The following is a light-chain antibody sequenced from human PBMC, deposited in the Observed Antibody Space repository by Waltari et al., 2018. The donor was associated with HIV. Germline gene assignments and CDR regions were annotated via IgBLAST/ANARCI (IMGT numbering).Light chain of an antibody. CDR2: AAS. J-gene: IGKJ5*01. Sequence: DIEMTQSPSSLSSSVGDRVAITCRASQNINCYLNWYQVTPGKAPKLLIFAASNLHSRVPSRFSGNEAATDCTLTVSSLQPEDFATYFCHQTYSLPHTVGQGTRLEIK. CDR1: QNINCY. CDR3: HQTYSLPHT. V-gene: IGKV1-39*01.